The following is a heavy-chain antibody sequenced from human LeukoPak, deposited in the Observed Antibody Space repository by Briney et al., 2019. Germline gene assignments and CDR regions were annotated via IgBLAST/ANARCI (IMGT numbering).Heavy chain of an antibody. D-gene: IGHD2-15*01. Sequence: PSQTLSLTCTVSGGSISSGSYYWSWIRQPAGKGLEWIGRIYTSGSNNYNPFLKSRVTISVDTSKNQFSLKLSSVTAADTAVYSCSRGGCSGGSCYVDYWGQGTLVTVSS. J-gene: IGHJ4*02. CDR1: GGSISSGSYY. CDR3: SRGGCSGGSCYVDY. CDR2: IYTSGSN. V-gene: IGHV4-61*02.